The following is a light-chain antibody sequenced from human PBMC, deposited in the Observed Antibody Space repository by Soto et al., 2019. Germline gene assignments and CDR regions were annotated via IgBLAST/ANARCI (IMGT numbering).Light chain of an antibody. CDR1: QSVSSSS. V-gene: IGKV3-20*01. J-gene: IGKJ4*01. Sequence: EIVLTQSPGTLSLSPGERATLSCRASQSVSSSSFAWYQQRPGQAPRHLIYGASIRATDIPDRFSGSGSGTDFTLTISRLEPEDFAVYYCQQHGSSPLTFGGGTKVEIK. CDR3: QQHGSSPLT. CDR2: GAS.